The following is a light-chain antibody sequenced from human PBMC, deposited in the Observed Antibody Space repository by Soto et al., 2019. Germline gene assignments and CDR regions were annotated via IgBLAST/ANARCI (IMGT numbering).Light chain of an antibody. J-gene: IGLJ3*02. CDR3: ETWDSNTWV. CDR1: SGHSSYI. Sequence: QPVLTQSSSASASLGSSVKLTCTLSSGHSSYIIAWHQQQPGKAPRYLMKVEGSGSFNKGSGVPDRFSGYRSGADRYLTISILQFEDEADYYCETWDSNTWVFGGGTKLTVL. V-gene: IGLV4-60*02. CDR2: VEGSGSF.